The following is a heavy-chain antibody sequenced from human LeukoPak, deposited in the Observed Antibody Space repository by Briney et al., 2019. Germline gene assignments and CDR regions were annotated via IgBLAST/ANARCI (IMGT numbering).Heavy chain of an antibody. D-gene: IGHD3-10*01. CDR2: INHSGNT. CDR1: GGSFSGYY. J-gene: IGHJ4*02. V-gene: IGHV4-34*01. Sequence: SETLSLTCAVYGGSFSGYYWSWIRQPPGKGLEWVGEINHSGNTNYNPSLKSRVTMSVDTSRNQLSLKLTSVTAADTAVYYCARDEPTGSGWGQGTLVTVSP. CDR3: ARDEPTGSG.